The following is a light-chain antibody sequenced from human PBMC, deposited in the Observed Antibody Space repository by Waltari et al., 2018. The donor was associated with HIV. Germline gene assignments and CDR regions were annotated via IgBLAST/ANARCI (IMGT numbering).Light chain of an antibody. V-gene: IGLV3-1*01. CDR3: QAWDSNTAHVL. Sequence: SYDLTQPPSVSVSPGQTASITCSGDKLGDKYASWYQQKAGQSPVLVIFQDRQRPSGTPDRFSGSNAGNTATLTISGTQAMDEADYYRQAWDSNTAHVLFGGGTKVTVL. J-gene: IGLJ2*01. CDR1: KLGDKY. CDR2: QDR.